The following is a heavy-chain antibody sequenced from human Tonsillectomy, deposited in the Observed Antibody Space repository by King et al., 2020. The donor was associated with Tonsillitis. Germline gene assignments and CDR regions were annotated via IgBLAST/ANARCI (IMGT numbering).Heavy chain of an antibody. J-gene: IGHJ4*02. CDR1: GFSISSGYY. Sequence: QLQESGPGLVKPSETLSLTCTVSGFSISSGYYWGWIRQPPGKGLEWIGSIYHSGSTYYNPSLKSRVTISVDTSKNQFSLKLSSVTAADTAVYYCARDFHARTPYCDYVPPFDYWGQGTLVTVSS. D-gene: IGHD4-17*01. CDR3: ARDFHARTPYCDYVPPFDY. CDR2: IYHSGST. V-gene: IGHV4-38-2*02.